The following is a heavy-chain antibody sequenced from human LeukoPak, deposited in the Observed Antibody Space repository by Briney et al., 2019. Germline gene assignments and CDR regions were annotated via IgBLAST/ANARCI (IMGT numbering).Heavy chain of an antibody. CDR3: ARDLSVFGY. V-gene: IGHV4-38-2*02. CDR2: IYHSGST. J-gene: IGHJ4*02. Sequence: PSETLSLTCAVSGYWGWIRQPPGKGLEWIGSIYHSGSTYYNPSLKSRVTISVDTSKNQFSLKLSSVTAADTAVYYCARDLSVFGYWGQGTLVTVSP. CDR1: GY.